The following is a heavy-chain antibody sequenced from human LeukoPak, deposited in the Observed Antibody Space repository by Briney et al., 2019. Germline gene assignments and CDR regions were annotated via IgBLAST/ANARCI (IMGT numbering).Heavy chain of an antibody. CDR2: INHSGST. V-gene: IGHV4-34*01. J-gene: IGHJ3*02. CDR3: ARGLGPHAFDI. Sequence: PSETLSLTCAVYGGSFSGYYWSWIRQPPGKGLEWIGEINHSGSTNYNPSLKSRVTISVDTPKNQFSLKLSSVTAADTAVYYCARGLGPHAFDIWGQGTMVTVSS. D-gene: IGHD7-27*01. CDR1: GGSFSGYY.